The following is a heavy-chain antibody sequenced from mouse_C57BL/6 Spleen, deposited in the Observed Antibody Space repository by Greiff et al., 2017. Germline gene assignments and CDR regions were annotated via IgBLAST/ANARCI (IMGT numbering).Heavy chain of an antibody. CDR2: INPNNGGT. V-gene: IGHV1-18*01. Sequence: EVQLQQSGPELVKPGASVKIPCKASGYTFTDSNMDWVKQSHGKSLEWIGDINPNNGGTIYNQKFKGKGTLTVDKSSSTAYMGLRSLTSEDTAVYYCARRRGPDDVEFAYWGQGTLVTVSA. J-gene: IGHJ3*01. CDR1: GYTFTDSN. D-gene: IGHD2-12*01. CDR3: ARRRGPDDVEFAY.